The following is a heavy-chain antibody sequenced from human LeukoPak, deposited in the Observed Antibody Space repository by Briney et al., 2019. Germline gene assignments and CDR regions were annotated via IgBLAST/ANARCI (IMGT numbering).Heavy chain of an antibody. CDR3: ARVWGYEDRKDY. CDR1: GGSFSGYY. J-gene: IGHJ4*02. D-gene: IGHD5-12*01. V-gene: IGHV4-34*01. Sequence: PSETLSLTCAVYGGSFSGYYWSWIRQPPGKGLEWIGEINHSGSTNYNPSLKSRVTISVDTSKNQFSLKLSSVTAADTAVYYCARVWGYEDRKDYWGQGTLVTVSS. CDR2: INHSGST.